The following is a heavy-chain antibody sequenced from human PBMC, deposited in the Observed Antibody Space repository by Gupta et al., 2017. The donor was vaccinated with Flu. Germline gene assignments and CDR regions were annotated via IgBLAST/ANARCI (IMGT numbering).Heavy chain of an antibody. CDR3: ARDGGYSSSFYYYGMDV. CDR1: GYTFTGYY. CDR2: INPNSGGT. Sequence: QVQLVQSGAEVKKPGASVKVSCKASGYTFTGYYMHWVRQAPGQGLEWMGWINPNSGGTNYAQKFQGRVTMTRDTSISTAYMELSRLRSDDTAVYYCARDGGYSSSFYYYGMDVWGQGTTVTVSS. J-gene: IGHJ6*02. D-gene: IGHD6-6*01. V-gene: IGHV1-2*02.